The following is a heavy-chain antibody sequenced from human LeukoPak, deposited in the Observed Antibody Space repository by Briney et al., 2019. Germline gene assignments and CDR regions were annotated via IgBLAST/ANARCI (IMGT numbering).Heavy chain of an antibody. CDR2: INTSGST. Sequence: SETLSLTCTVSGVSISNYYWSWIRQPAGKGLEWIGRINTSGSTNYNPSLKSRVTMSADTSKNQFSLQLSSVTATDTAVYYCARGRAVAEYWGQGTLVTVSS. CDR3: ARGRAVAEY. J-gene: IGHJ4*02. CDR1: GVSISNYY. V-gene: IGHV4-4*07. D-gene: IGHD6-19*01.